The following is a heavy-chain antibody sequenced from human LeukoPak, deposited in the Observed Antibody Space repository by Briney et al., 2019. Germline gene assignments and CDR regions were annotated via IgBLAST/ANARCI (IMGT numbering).Heavy chain of an antibody. V-gene: IGHV4-61*02. D-gene: IGHD5-12*01. CDR1: GGSISSGSYY. CDR2: IYPSGTT. J-gene: IGHJ4*02. Sequence: PPETLSLTCTVSGGSISSGSYYWSWVRQPAGKGLEWIGRIYPSGTTNYNPSLKSRVTISVDTSKNQFSLKLRSVTAADTAVYYCARGQEVVAENYFDYWGQGTLVTVSS. CDR3: ARGQEVVAENYFDY.